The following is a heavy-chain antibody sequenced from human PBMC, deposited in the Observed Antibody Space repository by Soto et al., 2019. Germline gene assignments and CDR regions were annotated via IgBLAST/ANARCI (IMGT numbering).Heavy chain of an antibody. D-gene: IGHD6-6*01. J-gene: IGHJ4*02. CDR2: IYYSGST. V-gene: IGHV4-31*03. CDR3: ARTTSSSDYFDY. CDR1: GGSISSGGYY. Sequence: SETLSLTCTVSGGSISSGGYYWSWIRQHPGKGLEWIGYIYYSGSTYYNPSLKSRVTISVDTSKNQFSLKLSSVTAADTAVYYCARTTSSSDYFDYWGQGTLVTVSS.